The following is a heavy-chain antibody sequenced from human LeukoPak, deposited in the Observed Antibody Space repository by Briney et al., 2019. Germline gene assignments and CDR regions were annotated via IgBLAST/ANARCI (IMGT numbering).Heavy chain of an antibody. D-gene: IGHD5-24*01. V-gene: IGHV1-69*13. CDR2: IIPIFGTA. CDR1: GGTFSSYA. Sequence: EASVKVSCKASGGTFSSYAISWVRQAPGQGLEWMGGIIPIFGTANYAQKFQGRVTITADESTSTAYMELSSLTSEDTAVYYCARAGEGYKSYYYYVDVWGKGTTVTVSS. J-gene: IGHJ6*03. CDR3: ARAGEGYKSYYYYVDV.